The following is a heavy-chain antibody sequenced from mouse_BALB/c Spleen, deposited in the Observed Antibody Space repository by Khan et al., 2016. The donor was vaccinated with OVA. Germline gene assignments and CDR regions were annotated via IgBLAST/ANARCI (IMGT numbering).Heavy chain of an antibody. CDR1: GYSITSDYA. J-gene: IGHJ2*01. CDR3: ARVYGGDFDY. V-gene: IGHV3-2*02. D-gene: IGHD1-1*01. CDR2: ISYSGNT. Sequence: EVQLQESGPGLVKPSQSLSPTCTVTGYSITSDYAWNWIRQFPGNKLEWMGFISYSGNTNYNPSLKSRISITRDTSKNQFFLQLNSVTTEDTARYYCARVYGGDFDYWGQGTTLTVSS.